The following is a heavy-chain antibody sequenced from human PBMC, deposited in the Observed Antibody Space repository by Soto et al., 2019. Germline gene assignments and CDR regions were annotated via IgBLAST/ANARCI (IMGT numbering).Heavy chain of an antibody. CDR2: ISKDGTYI. CDR3: ARDASSWSRDL. Sequence: EEQLVESGGGLVKPGGSLRLSCAASGFAFSACSMNWVRQAPGKGLEWISVISKDGTYIYYGDSMKGRFTISRDNAKNPLYLPMNSLQVDDTAVYYWARDASSWSRDLWGQGTLVTVSS. V-gene: IGHV3-21*01. D-gene: IGHD2-8*02. J-gene: IGHJ4*02. CDR1: GFAFSACS.